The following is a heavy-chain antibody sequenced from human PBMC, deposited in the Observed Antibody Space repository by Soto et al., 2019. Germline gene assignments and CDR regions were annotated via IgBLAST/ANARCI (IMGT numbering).Heavy chain of an antibody. V-gene: IGHV1-69*04. D-gene: IGHD2-21*01. CDR2: IIPILGIA. CDR1: GGTFSSYT. J-gene: IGHJ3*02. Sequence: SVKVSCKASGGTFSSYTISWVRQAPGQGLEWMGRIIPILGIANYAQKFQGRVTITADKSTSTAYMELSSLRSEDTAVYYCARDLAYCGGDCYEDDAFDIWGQGTMVTVSS. CDR3: ARDLAYCGGDCYEDDAFDI.